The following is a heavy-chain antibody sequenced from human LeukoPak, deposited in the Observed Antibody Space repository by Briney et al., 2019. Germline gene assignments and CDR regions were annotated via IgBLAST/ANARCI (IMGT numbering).Heavy chain of an antibody. Sequence: SVKVSCKASGYTFTGYYMHWVRQAPGQGLEWMGRINPNSGGTNYAQKFQGRVTMTRDTSISTAYMELSRLRSDDTAVYYYARVTGDPYYYYYGMDVWGQGTTVTVSS. V-gene: IGHV1-2*06. CDR1: GYTFTGYY. D-gene: IGHD7-27*01. CDR3: ARVTGDPYYYYYGMDV. CDR2: INPNSGGT. J-gene: IGHJ6*02.